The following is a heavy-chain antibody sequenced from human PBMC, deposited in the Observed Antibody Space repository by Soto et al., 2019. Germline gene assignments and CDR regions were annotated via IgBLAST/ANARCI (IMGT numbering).Heavy chain of an antibody. J-gene: IGHJ4*02. CDR3: ARQRLWGTSGYYYFEN. D-gene: IGHD3-22*01. V-gene: IGHV5-51*01. CDR1: GYSFTSYW. Sequence: PGESLKISFKGSGYSFTSYWIGWVLQMPGKGLEWMGIIYPGDSDTRYSPSFQGQVTITVDKSINTAYLQWSRLKASDTAMYYCARQRLWGTSGYYYFENWGQGTLVTVSS. CDR2: IYPGDSDT.